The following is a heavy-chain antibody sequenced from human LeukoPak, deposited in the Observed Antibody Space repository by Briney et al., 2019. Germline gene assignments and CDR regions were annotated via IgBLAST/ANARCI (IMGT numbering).Heavy chain of an antibody. D-gene: IGHD3-22*01. Sequence: SVKVSCKASGGTFSSYAISWVRQAPGQGLEWMGGIIPIFGTANYAQKFQGRVTITADESTSTAYMELSSLRSEDTAVYYCARPLPTLPVYYDSSGYYPGGWFDPWGQGTLVTVSS. CDR1: GGTFSSYA. V-gene: IGHV1-69*13. J-gene: IGHJ5*02. CDR2: IIPIFGTA. CDR3: ARPLPTLPVYYDSSGYYPGGWFDP.